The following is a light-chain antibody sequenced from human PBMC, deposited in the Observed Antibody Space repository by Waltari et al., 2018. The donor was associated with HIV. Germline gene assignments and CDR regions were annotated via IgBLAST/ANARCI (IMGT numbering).Light chain of an antibody. V-gene: IGKV4-1*01. CDR2: WAS. CDR3: QQYYSTPLT. CDR1: QSVLYSSTNNNY. J-gene: IGKJ4*01. Sequence: DIVMTQSPDSLAVSLGERATINCKSSQSVLYSSTNNNYLAWYQQKPGQPKLLIYWASTRESGVPDRFSGSGSGTDFTLTISSLQAEDVAVYYCQQYYSTPLTFGGGTKVEIK.